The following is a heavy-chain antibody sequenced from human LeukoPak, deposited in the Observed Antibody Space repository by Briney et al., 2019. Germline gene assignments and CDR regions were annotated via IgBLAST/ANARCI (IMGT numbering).Heavy chain of an antibody. CDR2: ICRKSGSI. CDR3: AKDRTTVAIGAFDV. CDR1: GFWLDDYS. V-gene: IGHV3-9*01. J-gene: IGHJ3*01. D-gene: IGHD4-23*01. Sequence: PGRSLRLSCADSGFWLDDYSMHWVRHAPRQGLERVSGICRKSGSIGYADSVKGRFTISRDNAKSSLYLQMNSLRPEDTALYYCAKDRTTVAIGAFDVWGQGTMVSVSS.